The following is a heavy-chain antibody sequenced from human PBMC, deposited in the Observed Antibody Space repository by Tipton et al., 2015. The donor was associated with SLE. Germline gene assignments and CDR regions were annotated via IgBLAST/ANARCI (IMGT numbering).Heavy chain of an antibody. J-gene: IGHJ1*01. CDR3: ASGWTKGSGSFAEYFQN. CDR2: IYYSGST. V-gene: IGHV4-59*12. D-gene: IGHD1-26*01. Sequence: TLSLTCTVSGGSISSYYWSWIRQPPGKGLEWIGYIYYSGSTNYNPSLKSRVTISVDTSKNQFSLKLSSVTAADTAVYYCASGWTKGSGSFAEYFQNWGQGTLVTVSS. CDR1: GGSISSYY.